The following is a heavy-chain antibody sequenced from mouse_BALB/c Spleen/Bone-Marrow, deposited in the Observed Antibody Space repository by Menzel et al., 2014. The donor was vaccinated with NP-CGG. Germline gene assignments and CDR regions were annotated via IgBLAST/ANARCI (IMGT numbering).Heavy chain of an antibody. CDR3: ARYYYGSSYAMDY. CDR2: IDPANGNT. J-gene: IGHJ4*01. Sequence: CGAELVKPGASVKLSCTASGFNIKDTYMHWVKQRPKQGLEWIGRIDPANGNTKYDPKFQGKATITADTSSNTAYLQLSSLTSEDTAVYYCARYYYGSSYAMDYWGQGTSVTVSS. V-gene: IGHV14-3*02. D-gene: IGHD1-1*01. CDR1: GFNIKDTY.